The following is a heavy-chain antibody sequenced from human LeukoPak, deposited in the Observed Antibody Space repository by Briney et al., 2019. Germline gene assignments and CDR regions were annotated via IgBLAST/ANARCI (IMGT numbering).Heavy chain of an antibody. V-gene: IGHV3-23*01. CDR1: GFTFSSYA. CDR2: ISGSGGGT. Sequence: GGSLRLSCAASGFTFSSYAMTWVRQAPGKGLEWVSAISGSGGGTDYADSVKGRFTISRDNSNNTLYLQMNSLRADDAAVYYCTKDKYYEILTGYPNWFDPWGQGTLVTVSP. CDR3: TKDKYYEILTGYPNWFDP. J-gene: IGHJ5*02. D-gene: IGHD3-9*01.